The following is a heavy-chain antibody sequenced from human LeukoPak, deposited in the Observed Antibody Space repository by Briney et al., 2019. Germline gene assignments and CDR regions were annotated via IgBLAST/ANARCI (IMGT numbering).Heavy chain of an antibody. CDR1: GYTFTSSG. CDR2: ISTYKGNR. J-gene: IGHJ6*02. V-gene: IGHV1-18*01. D-gene: IGHD3-10*01. CDR3: ARLQISWFGEVTPLSPPNYGLDV. Sequence: ASVRVSCKASGYTFTSSGISWLRQAPGQGPEYMGWISTYKGNRNYAQNVQGRVSMATDTATTTAYLELRSLRSDDTAMCFCARLQISWFGEVTPLSPPNYGLDVWGQGTTVIVSS.